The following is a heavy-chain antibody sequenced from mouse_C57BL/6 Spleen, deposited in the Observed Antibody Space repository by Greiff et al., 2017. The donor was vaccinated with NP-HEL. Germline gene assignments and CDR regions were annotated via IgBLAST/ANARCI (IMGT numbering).Heavy chain of an antibody. CDR2: IYPRDGST. D-gene: IGHD1-1*01. Sequence: QVQLQQSGPELVKPGASVKLSCKASGYTFTSYDINWVKQRPGQGLEWIGWIYPRDGSTKYNEKFKGKATLTVDTSSSTAYMELHSLTSEDSAVYFCAREITTVVAKSFDYWGKGTTLTVSS. CDR3: AREITTVVAKSFDY. V-gene: IGHV1-85*01. J-gene: IGHJ2*01. CDR1: GYTFTSYD.